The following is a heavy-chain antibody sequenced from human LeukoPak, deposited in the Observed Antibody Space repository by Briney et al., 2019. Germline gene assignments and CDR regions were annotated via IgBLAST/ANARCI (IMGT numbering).Heavy chain of an antibody. J-gene: IGHJ4*02. D-gene: IGHD4-17*01. V-gene: IGHV3-64D*06. Sequence: PGGSLRLSCSASGFTFSSYAMHWVSQAPGKGLEYVSAISSNGGSTYYADSVKGRFTISRDNSKNTLYLQMSSLRAEDTAVYYCVKDLRDYGETLDYWGQGTLVTVSS. CDR2: ISSNGGST. CDR1: GFTFSSYA. CDR3: VKDLRDYGETLDY.